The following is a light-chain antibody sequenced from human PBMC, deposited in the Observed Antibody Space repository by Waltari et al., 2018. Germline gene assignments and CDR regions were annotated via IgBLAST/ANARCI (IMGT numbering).Light chain of an antibody. Sequence: QTVVTQEPSLSVSPGGTVTLTCALSSGSISSTSYATWYQQTPGQAPRTLVYKGNSRSSWVPDRFSVSILGNKAALTITGAQADDDSDYYCSLYMGSGIWVFGGGTKLTVL. CDR2: KGN. J-gene: IGLJ3*02. CDR3: SLYMGSGIWV. CDR1: SGSISSTSY. V-gene: IGLV8-61*01.